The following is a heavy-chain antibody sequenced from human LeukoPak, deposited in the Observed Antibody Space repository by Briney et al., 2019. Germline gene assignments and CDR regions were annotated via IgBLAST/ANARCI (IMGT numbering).Heavy chain of an antibody. CDR2: LYSGGPT. V-gene: IGHV3-66*02. J-gene: IGHJ4*02. Sequence: GGSLRLSCAASGFTVSSTYMSWVRQAPGKGLEWVSVLYSGGPTYYADSVKGRFTISRDNSKNTVYLQVNSLRAEDTAVYYCAKDSNHDYWGQGTLVTVSS. CDR3: AKDSNHDY. CDR1: GFTVSSTY. D-gene: IGHD6-13*01.